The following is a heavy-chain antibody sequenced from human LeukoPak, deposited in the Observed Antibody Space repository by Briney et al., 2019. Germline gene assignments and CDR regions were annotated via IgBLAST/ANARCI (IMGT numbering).Heavy chain of an antibody. J-gene: IGHJ5*02. V-gene: IGHV4-34*01. Sequence: SETLSLTCAVYGVSFSGYYWSWIRQPPGKGLEWIGEINHSGSTNYNPSLKSRVTISVDTSKNQFSLKLSSVTAADTAVYYCARHKTTYYYGSGSWFDPWGQGTLVTVSS. CDR3: ARHKTTYYYGSGSWFDP. D-gene: IGHD3-10*01. CDR2: INHSGST. CDR1: GVSFSGYY.